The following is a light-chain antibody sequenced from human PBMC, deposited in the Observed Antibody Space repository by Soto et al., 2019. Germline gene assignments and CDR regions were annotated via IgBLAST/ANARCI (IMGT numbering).Light chain of an antibody. CDR2: GNN. V-gene: IGLV1-40*01. CDR3: QSYDSTLSARYV. CDR1: SSYIGAGYD. J-gene: IGLJ1*01. Sequence: QSVLTQPPSVSGAPGQRVTISCTGSSSYIGAGYDVHWYQQRPGTAPKLLIFGNNNRPSGVPDRFSGSKSGTSASLAITGLQAEDEGDYYCQSYDSTLSARYVFGSGTKVTVL.